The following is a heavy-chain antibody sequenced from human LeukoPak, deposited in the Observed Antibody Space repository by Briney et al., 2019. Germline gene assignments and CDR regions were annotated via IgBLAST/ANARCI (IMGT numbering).Heavy chain of an antibody. CDR3: AKARPFGAYYMDV. D-gene: IGHD3-3*01. Sequence: GGSLRLSCAASGFIVSSNYMSWVRQAPGKGLEWLSCISGRRGATIYYADSVRGRFTISRDNAKKSVSLQMNSLRAEDTGVYYCAKARPFGAYYMDVWGRGTTVTVSS. CDR1: GFIVSSNY. J-gene: IGHJ6*03. V-gene: IGHV3-11*04. CDR2: ISGRRGATI.